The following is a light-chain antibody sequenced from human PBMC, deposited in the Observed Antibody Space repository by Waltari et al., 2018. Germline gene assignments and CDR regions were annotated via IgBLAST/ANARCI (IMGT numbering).Light chain of an antibody. Sequence: SAPTQPASVSGSPGRSTTISCTGTRSDFGAYSVVSWDQQHPVKAPKLMIYEVTYRPSRVSNRFSGSKSGNTASLTISGLQAEDEADYDCSSYTTSSTVVFGGGTKLTVL. V-gene: IGLV2-14*01. CDR1: RSDFGAYSV. CDR3: SSYTTSSTVV. CDR2: EVT. J-gene: IGLJ2*01.